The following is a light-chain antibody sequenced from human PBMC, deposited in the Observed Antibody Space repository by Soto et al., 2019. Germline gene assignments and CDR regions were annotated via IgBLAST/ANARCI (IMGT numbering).Light chain of an antibody. CDR2: AAS. Sequence: EIQVTQSPTSLSASVGERITITCRASRIIGNNLNWYQQRPGKAPQLLLYAASSLQSGVPSRFSGSSSGTEFTLTINGLQPEDFATYYCQQGFSPHIAFGQGTLL. V-gene: IGKV1-39*01. J-gene: IGKJ5*01. CDR1: RIIGNN. CDR3: QQGFSPHIA.